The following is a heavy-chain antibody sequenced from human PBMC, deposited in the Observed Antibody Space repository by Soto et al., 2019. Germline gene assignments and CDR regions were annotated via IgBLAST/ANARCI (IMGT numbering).Heavy chain of an antibody. D-gene: IGHD6-19*01. CDR2: INAGNGNT. V-gene: IGHV1-3*01. CDR3: ARGGHSSGWYRPFDY. Sequence: ASVKVSCKASGYTFTSYAMHWVRQAPGQRLEWMGWINAGNGNTKYSQKFQGRVTITRDTSASTAYMELSSLRSEDTAVYYCARGGHSSGWYRPFDYWGQGTLVTVSS. CDR1: GYTFTSYA. J-gene: IGHJ4*01.